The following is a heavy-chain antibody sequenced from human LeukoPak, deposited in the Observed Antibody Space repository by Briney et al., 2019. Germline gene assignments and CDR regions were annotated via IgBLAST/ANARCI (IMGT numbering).Heavy chain of an antibody. D-gene: IGHD3-16*02. CDR2: ISGSGGST. CDR3: AKDDGNDYVWGSYRSMPDY. J-gene: IGHJ4*02. Sequence: GGTLRLSCAASGFTFSSYGMSWVRQAPGKGLEWVSAISGSGGSTYYADSVKGRFTISRDNSKNTLYLQMNSLRAEDTAVYYCAKDDGNDYVWGSYRSMPDYWGQGTLVTVSS. V-gene: IGHV3-23*01. CDR1: GFTFSSYG.